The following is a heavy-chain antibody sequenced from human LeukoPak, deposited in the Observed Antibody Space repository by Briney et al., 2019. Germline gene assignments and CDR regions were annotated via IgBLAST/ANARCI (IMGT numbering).Heavy chain of an antibody. J-gene: IGHJ4*02. V-gene: IGHV3-53*01. Sequence: GGSLRLSCAASGFTVSYNYMAWVRQAPGKGLEWVSVIYKSGNTHYADSVKGRSTISRDNSKNTLYLQMNSLRAEDTAVYYCARDSTEVTGDYWGQGTLVTVSS. CDR1: GFTVSYNY. D-gene: IGHD2-21*02. CDR2: IYKSGNT. CDR3: ARDSTEVTGDY.